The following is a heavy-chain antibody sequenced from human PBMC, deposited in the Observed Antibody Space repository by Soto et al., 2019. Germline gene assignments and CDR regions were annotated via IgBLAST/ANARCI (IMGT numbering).Heavy chain of an antibody. Sequence: EVQLVESGGGLVKPGGSLRLSCAASGFTFSSYSMNWVRQAPGKGLEWVSSISSSSSYIYYADSVKGRFTISRDNANNSLYLQMNSLRAEDTAVYYCARLDYGDYSWYFDLWGRGTLVTVSS. CDR1: GFTFSSYS. CDR2: ISSSSSYI. D-gene: IGHD4-17*01. J-gene: IGHJ2*01. V-gene: IGHV3-21*01. CDR3: ARLDYGDYSWYFDL.